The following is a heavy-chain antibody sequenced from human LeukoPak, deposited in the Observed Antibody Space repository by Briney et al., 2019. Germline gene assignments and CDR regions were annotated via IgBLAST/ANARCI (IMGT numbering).Heavy chain of an antibody. J-gene: IGHJ5*02. CDR2: ISAYNGNT. CDR3: ARDLYSSGFKWFDP. V-gene: IGHV1-18*01. Sequence: APVKVSCKASGYTFTSYGISWVRQAPGQGLEWMGWISAYNGNTNYAQKLQGRVTMTTDTSTSTAYMELRSLRSDDTAVYYCARDLYSSGFKWFDPWGQGTLVTVSS. D-gene: IGHD6-19*01. CDR1: GYTFTSYG.